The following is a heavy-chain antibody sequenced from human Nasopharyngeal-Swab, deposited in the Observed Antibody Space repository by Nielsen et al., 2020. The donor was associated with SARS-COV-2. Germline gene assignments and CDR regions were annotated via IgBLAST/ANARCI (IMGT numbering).Heavy chain of an antibody. J-gene: IGHJ4*02. D-gene: IGHD6-6*01. Sequence: VCQAPGKGLEWVAVISYDGSNKYYADSVKGRFTISRDNSKNTLYLQMNSLRAEDTAVYYCARGGGSSSSAPFDYWGQGTLVTVSS. CDR2: ISYDGSNK. V-gene: IGHV3-30-3*01. CDR3: ARGGGSSSSAPFDY.